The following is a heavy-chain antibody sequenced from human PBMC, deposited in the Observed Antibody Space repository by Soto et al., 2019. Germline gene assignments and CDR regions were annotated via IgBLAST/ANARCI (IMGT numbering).Heavy chain of an antibody. CDR2: IIPVFGTA. D-gene: IGHD4-17*01. CDR3: ARGDATKIVVTTYYAMDV. J-gene: IGHJ6*02. V-gene: IGHV1-69*12. CDR1: GGSLSNYG. Sequence: QVQLVQSGAEVTKPGSSVKVSCKASGGSLSNYGISWVRQAPGQGLEWMGGIIPVFGTANYAQKFQGRVTITADEYTNIVYMDVTSLRSEDTAVYYCARGDATKIVVTTYYAMDVWGQGTTVTVSS.